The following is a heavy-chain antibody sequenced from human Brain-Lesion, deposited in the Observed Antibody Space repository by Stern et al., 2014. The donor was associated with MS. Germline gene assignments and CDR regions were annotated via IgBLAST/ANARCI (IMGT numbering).Heavy chain of an antibody. Sequence: QVQLVQSGPGLVKPSETLSLTCTVSGGSISRSTYYWGWIRQPPGKGLEWIGNIYYSGTTYYDPSLKSRVTLSVHAPTNHFSLKLNSVTAADTAVYYCARLTGIIDSWGQGTLVAVSS. J-gene: IGHJ4*02. CDR2: IYYSGTT. CDR1: GGSISRSTYY. D-gene: IGHD5-24*01. V-gene: IGHV4-39*01. CDR3: ARLTGIIDS.